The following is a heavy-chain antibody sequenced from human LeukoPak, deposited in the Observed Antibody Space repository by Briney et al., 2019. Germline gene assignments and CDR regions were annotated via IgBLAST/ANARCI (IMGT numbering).Heavy chain of an antibody. V-gene: IGHV4-59*08. J-gene: IGHJ4*02. CDR1: GGSIRSYY. CDR2: IYYSGST. CDR3: ARHTPYYFDY. Sequence: SETLSLTCTVSGGSIRSYYWSWIRQPPGKGLEWIGYIYYSGSTNYNPSLKSRVTISVDTSKNQFSLKLSSVTAADTAVYYCARHTPYYFDYWGQGTLVTVSS.